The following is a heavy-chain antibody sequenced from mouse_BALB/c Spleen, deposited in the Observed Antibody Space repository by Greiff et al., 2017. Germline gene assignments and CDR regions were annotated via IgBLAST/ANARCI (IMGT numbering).Heavy chain of an antibody. D-gene: IGHD2-10*02. Sequence: QVQLQQSGPGLVAPSQSLSITCTVSGFSLTSYGVHWVRQPPGKGLEWLGVIWAGGSTNYNSALMSRLSISKDNSKSQVFLKMNSLQTDDTAMYYCAREKYGNYASMDYWGQGTSVTVSS. CDR2: IWAGGST. CDR3: AREKYGNYASMDY. V-gene: IGHV2-9*02. CDR1: GFSLTSYG. J-gene: IGHJ4*01.